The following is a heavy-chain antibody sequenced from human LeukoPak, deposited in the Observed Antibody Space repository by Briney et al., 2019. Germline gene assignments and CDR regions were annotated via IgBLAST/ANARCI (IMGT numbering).Heavy chain of an antibody. CDR3: ARGDYYDSRGSYYDY. Sequence: GGSLRLSCAASGFTFSDYWMSWVRQAPGKGLEWVANIKQDGSEKYYVDSVKGRFTISRDNAKNSLYLQMNSLRAEDTAVYYCARGDYYDSRGSYYDYWGQGTLVTVSS. D-gene: IGHD3-22*01. CDR2: IKQDGSEK. J-gene: IGHJ4*02. V-gene: IGHV3-7*01. CDR1: GFTFSDYW.